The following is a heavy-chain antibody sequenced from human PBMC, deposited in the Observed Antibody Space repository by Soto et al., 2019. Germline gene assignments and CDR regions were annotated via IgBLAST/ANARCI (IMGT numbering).Heavy chain of an antibody. D-gene: IGHD6-19*01. CDR3: ARVGEWLVLDY. CDR1: GYSVSSNSAA. V-gene: IGHV6-1*01. CDR2: TYYRSKWYN. Sequence: SHTLSLTCAISGYSVSSNSAAWNLIRQSPSRGLEWLGRTYYRSKWYNDYAVSVKSRITINPDTSKNQFSLQLNSVTPEDTAVYYCARVGEWLVLDYWGQGTLVTVSS. J-gene: IGHJ4*02.